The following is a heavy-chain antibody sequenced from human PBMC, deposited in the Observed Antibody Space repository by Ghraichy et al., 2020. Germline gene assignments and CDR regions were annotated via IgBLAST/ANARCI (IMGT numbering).Heavy chain of an antibody. V-gene: IGHV1-3*01. CDR2: INAANGNA. CDR3: ARASRYSSTWYFDY. J-gene: IGHJ4*02. D-gene: IGHD2-2*01. Sequence: ASVKVSCKASGYTLTNSALHWVRQAPGQRLEWMGWINAANGNAIYSQKYQGRINITRDTSASTSYMDLSSLSSEDTAVYYCARASRYSSTWYFDYWGQGTLLAVSP. CDR1: GYTLTNSA.